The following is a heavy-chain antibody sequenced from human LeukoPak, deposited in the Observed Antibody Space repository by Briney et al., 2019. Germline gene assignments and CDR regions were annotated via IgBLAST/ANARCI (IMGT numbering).Heavy chain of an antibody. D-gene: IGHD7-27*01. J-gene: IGHJ3*02. V-gene: IGHV3-64D*06. CDR3: VKVTGDGAFDI. CDR1: GFTFSSYA. Sequence: GGSLRLSCSASGFTFSSYAMDWVRQAPGKGLEYVSAISSNGGITYYADSVKGRFTISRDNSKDTLCLQMSSLRAEDTAVYYCVKVTGDGAFDIWGQGTMVTVSS. CDR2: ISSNGGIT.